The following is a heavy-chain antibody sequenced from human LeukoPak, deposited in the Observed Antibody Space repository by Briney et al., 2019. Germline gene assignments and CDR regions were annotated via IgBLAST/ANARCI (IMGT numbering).Heavy chain of an antibody. Sequence: GASVKVSCKASGYTFTSYGISWVRQAPGQGLEWMGWIKPNNGGTNYAQKFQGRVTMTRDTSISTAYMELSRLRSDDTAVYYCARARGDIVVVPAAIRFDPWGQGTLVTVSS. CDR3: ARARGDIVVVPAAIRFDP. J-gene: IGHJ5*02. CDR1: GYTFTSYG. CDR2: IKPNNGGT. D-gene: IGHD2-2*01. V-gene: IGHV1-2*02.